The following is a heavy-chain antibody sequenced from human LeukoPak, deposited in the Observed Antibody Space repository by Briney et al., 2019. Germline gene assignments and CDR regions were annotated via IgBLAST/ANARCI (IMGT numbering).Heavy chain of an antibody. CDR3: ARDGTAPGLYFDL. D-gene: IGHD6-13*01. J-gene: IGHJ4*01. V-gene: IGHV3-7*01. CDR2: IRQDGGEE. CDR1: GFTFSSYW. Sequence: GGSLRLSCAVPGFTFSSYWMNWVRQAPGKGLEWVASIRQDGGEESYVDSVKGRFTISRDNTKNSLYLQINSLRAEDTAMYYCARDGTAPGLYFDLWGQGTLVTVSS.